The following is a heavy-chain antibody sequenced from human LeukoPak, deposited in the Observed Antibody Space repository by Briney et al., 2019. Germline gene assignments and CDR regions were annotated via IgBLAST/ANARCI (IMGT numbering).Heavy chain of an antibody. Sequence: GGSLRLSCAASGFTFSNSALSWVRQAPGKGLEWVSDISGSGGSTYYADSVKGRFTISRDNSKNTLYLQMNSLRAEDTAVYYCARIRGRGVPAAPTTYYYYMDVWGKGTTVTISS. CDR2: ISGSGGST. CDR3: ARIRGRGVPAAPTTYYYYMDV. J-gene: IGHJ6*03. D-gene: IGHD2-2*01. CDR1: GFTFSNSA. V-gene: IGHV3-23*01.